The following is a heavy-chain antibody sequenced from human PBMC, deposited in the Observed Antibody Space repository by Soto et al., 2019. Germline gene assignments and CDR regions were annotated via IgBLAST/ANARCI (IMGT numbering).Heavy chain of an antibody. CDR1: GDSISDYY. CDR3: ARASRNYFAY. J-gene: IGHJ4*02. CDR2: IYHSGST. V-gene: IGHV4-59*01. Sequence: ETLSLTCTVSGDSISDYYWSWIRQPPGKGLEWIGYIYHSGSTYYNPSLKSRVTISLDASKIQFSLKLNSVTAADTAVYYCARASRNYFAYWGQGTLVTVSS.